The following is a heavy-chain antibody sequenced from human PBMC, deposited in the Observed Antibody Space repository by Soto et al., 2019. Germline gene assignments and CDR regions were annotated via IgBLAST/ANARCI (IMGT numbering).Heavy chain of an antibody. CDR3: ARDYFDYSGYYYFDY. V-gene: IGHV2-26*01. CDR1: GFSLSNARMG. D-gene: IGHD3-22*01. Sequence: QVTLKESGPVLVKPTETLTLTCTVSGFSLSNARMGVSWIRQPPGKALEWLAHIFSTDKKTYSTSLKSRLTISKDTSTSQVFLTMTNMDPVDTATYYCARDYFDYSGYYYFDYWGQGTLVTVSS. CDR2: IFSTDKK. J-gene: IGHJ4*02.